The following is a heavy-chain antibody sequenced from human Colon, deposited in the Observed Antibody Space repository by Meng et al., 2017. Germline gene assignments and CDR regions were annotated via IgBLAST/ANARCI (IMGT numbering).Heavy chain of an antibody. CDR1: GFTFSSYA. J-gene: IGHJ6*02. CDR3: ANPRYCSGGSCHPKGYYYGMDV. D-gene: IGHD2-15*01. V-gene: IGHV3-23*01. Sequence: GESLKISCAASGFTFSSYAMSWVRQAPGKGLEWVSAISGSGGSTYYADSVKGRFTISRDNSKNTLYLQMTSLIAEDTAVYYCANPRYCSGGSCHPKGYYYGMDVWGQGTTVTVSS. CDR2: ISGSGGST.